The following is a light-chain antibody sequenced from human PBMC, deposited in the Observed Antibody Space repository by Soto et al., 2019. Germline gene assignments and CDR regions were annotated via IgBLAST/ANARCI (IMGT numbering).Light chain of an antibody. CDR1: QSVSSN. J-gene: IGKJ1*01. CDR3: QQYNNWPGT. V-gene: IGKV3D-15*01. Sequence: EIVLTQSPGTLSLSPGERATLSCRASQSVSSNYLAWYQQKPGQAPKVLIYRASIRATGIPDRFSGSGSGTEFTLTISSLQSEEFAVYYCQQYNNWPGTFGQGTKVDIK. CDR2: RAS.